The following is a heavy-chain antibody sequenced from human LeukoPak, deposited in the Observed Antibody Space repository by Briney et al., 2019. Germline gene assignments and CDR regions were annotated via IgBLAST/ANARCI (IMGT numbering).Heavy chain of an antibody. Sequence: PGGSLRLSCAASGFTFSASAVHWVRQASGKGLEWVGRIRSMADTYATAYAASVQGRFAISRDDSKNTAYLQMNSLKSEDTAVYYCARLSEIAAAGYDYWGQGTLVTVSS. CDR2: IRSMADTYAT. CDR1: GFTFSASA. J-gene: IGHJ4*02. D-gene: IGHD6-13*01. CDR3: ARLSEIAAAGYDY. V-gene: IGHV3-73*01.